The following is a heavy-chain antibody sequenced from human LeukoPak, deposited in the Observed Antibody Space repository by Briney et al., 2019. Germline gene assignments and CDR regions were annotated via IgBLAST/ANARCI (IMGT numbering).Heavy chain of an antibody. V-gene: IGHV1-69*04. CDR2: IIPIFGIA. CDR3: ASGGSSSMEGPYYYYGMDV. Sequence: GASVKVSCRASGGTFSSYAISWVRQAPGQGLEWMGRIIPIFGIANYAQKFQGRVTITADKSTSTAYMELSSLRSEDTAVYYCASGGSSSMEGPYYYYGMDVWGQGTTVTVSS. D-gene: IGHD6-6*01. J-gene: IGHJ6*02. CDR1: GGTFSSYA.